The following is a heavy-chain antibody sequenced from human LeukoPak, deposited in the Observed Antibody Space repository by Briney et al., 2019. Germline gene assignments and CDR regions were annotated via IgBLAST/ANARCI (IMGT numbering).Heavy chain of an antibody. D-gene: IGHD3-10*01. CDR1: GFTFSSYA. CDR2: ISYDGSNK. Sequence: GGSLRLSCAASGFTFSSYAMHWVRQAPGKGLEWVAVISYDGSNKYYADSVKGRFTISRDNSKNTLYLQMNSLRAEDTAVYYCAKDMNYYGSGSPDVWGQGTTVTVSS. CDR3: AKDMNYYGSGSPDV. J-gene: IGHJ6*02. V-gene: IGHV3-30-3*01.